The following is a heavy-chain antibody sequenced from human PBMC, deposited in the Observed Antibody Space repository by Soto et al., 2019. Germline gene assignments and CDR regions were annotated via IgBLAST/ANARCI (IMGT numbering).Heavy chain of an antibody. V-gene: IGHV3-48*01. J-gene: IGHJ6*03. CDR2: ISSSSTI. Sequence: GGSLRLSCAASGFTFSSYSMNWVRQAPGKGLEWVSYISSSSTIYYADSVKGRFTISRDNAKNSLYLQMNSLRAEDTAVYYCAREAPPLGQLGSNYYYYMDVWGKGTTVTVSS. CDR1: GFTFSSYS. D-gene: IGHD6-6*01. CDR3: AREAPPLGQLGSNYYYYMDV.